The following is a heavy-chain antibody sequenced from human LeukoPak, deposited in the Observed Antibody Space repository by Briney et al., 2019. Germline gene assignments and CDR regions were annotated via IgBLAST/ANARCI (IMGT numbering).Heavy chain of an antibody. J-gene: IGHJ4*02. V-gene: IGHV4-61*05. CDR2: IYNSGST. CDR1: GGSISSSSYY. Sequence: SETLSLTCTVSGGSISSSSYYWGWIRQPPGKRLEWIGNIYNSGSTNYNPSLKSRVTISVDTSKNQFSLKVSPVSAADTAVYYCARGDGFLFYWGQGTLVTVSS. D-gene: IGHD3-10*01. CDR3: ARGDGFLFY.